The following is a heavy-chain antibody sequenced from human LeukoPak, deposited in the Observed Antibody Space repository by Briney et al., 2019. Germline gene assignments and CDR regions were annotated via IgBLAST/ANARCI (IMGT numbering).Heavy chain of an antibody. CDR3: ARDLLPSSGTGSYYHDAFDI. CDR2: INPSGGST. CDR1: GYTFTSYY. J-gene: IGHJ3*02. V-gene: IGHV1-46*01. D-gene: IGHD1-26*01. Sequence: GASVKVSCKASGYTFTSYYMHWVRQAPGQGLEWMGIINPSGGSTSYAQKFQGRVTMTRDMSTSTVYMELSSLRSEDTAVYYCARDLLPSSGTGSYYHDAFDIWGQGTMVTVSS.